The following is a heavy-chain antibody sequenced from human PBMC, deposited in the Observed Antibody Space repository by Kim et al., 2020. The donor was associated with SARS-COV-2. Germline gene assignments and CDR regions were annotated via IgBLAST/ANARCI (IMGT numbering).Heavy chain of an antibody. J-gene: IGHJ6*02. CDR3: AKQLYLGGPCRLCGDYYYYGMDV. V-gene: IGHV3-23*01. CDR1: GFTFSSYA. Sequence: GGSLRLSCAASGFTFSSYAMSWVRQAPGKGLEWVSAISGSGGSTYYADSVKGRFTISRDNSKNTLYLQMNSLRAEDTAVYYCAKQLYLGGPCRLCGDYYYYGMDVWGQGTTVTVSS. CDR2: ISGSGGST. D-gene: IGHD2-2*02.